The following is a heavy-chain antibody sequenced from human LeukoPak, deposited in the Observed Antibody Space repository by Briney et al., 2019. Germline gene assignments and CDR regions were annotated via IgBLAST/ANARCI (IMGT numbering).Heavy chain of an antibody. CDR2: IWYDGSNK. D-gene: IGHD6-13*01. V-gene: IGHV3-33*03. CDR1: GFSFSSFG. J-gene: IGHJ6*02. Sequence: PGGSLRLSCAASGFSFSSFGMHWVRQAPGKGLEWVAVIWYDGSNKYYADSVKGRFTISRENAKNSLYLQMNSLRAEDTAVYYCASRTRYSSSWYSYYYGMDVWGQGTTVTVSS. CDR3: ASRTRYSSSWYSYYYGMDV.